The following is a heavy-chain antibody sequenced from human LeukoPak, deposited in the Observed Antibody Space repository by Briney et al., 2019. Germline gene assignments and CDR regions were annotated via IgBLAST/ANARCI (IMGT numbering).Heavy chain of an antibody. V-gene: IGHV3-48*01. CDR3: ARDSLNVQRKYYFDY. J-gene: IGHJ4*02. CDR2: IDSDSRIT. Sequence: GGSLRLSCAASGFTFSSYPMNWVRQAPGKGLEWVSYIDSDSRITYYADSMKGRFTISRDNAKRSLYLHMSSLRAEDTAVYYCARDSLNVQRKYYFDYWGQGTLVTVSS. D-gene: IGHD1-1*01. CDR1: GFTFSSYP.